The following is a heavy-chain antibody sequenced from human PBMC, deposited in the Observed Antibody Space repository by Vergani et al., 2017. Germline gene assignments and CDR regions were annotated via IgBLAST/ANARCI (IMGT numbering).Heavy chain of an antibody. CDR2: ISAYNGNT. D-gene: IGHD4-17*01. J-gene: IGHJ6*02. Sequence: QVQLVQSGAEVKKPGASVKVSCKASGYTFTSYGISWVRPAPGQGLEWMGWISAYNGNTNYAQKLQGRVTMTTDTSTSTAYMELRSLRSDDTAVYYCARDGYGDYYYYYGMDVWGQGTTVTVSS. CDR1: GYTFTSYG. CDR3: ARDGYGDYYYYYGMDV. V-gene: IGHV1-18*01.